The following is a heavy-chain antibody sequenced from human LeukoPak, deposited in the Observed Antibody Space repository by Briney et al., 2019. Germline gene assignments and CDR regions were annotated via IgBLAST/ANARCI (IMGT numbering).Heavy chain of an antibody. V-gene: IGHV3-7*01. CDR3: ARNQRRLDY. D-gene: IGHD1-14*01. CDR1: GFTFSTYW. J-gene: IGHJ4*02. Sequence: GGSLRLSCAASGFTFSTYWMSWVRQAPGKGLELVANIKQDGSEKYYVDSVKGRFTISRDNAKNTLYLQVNSLRAEDTAVYYCARNQRRLDYWGQGTLVTVSS. CDR2: IKQDGSEK.